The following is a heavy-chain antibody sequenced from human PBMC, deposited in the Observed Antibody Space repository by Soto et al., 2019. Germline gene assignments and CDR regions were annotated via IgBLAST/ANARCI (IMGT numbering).Heavy chain of an antibody. CDR3: ARRYYYGSGSYVEDYYYYGMDV. CDR2: ISAYNGNT. J-gene: IGHJ6*02. D-gene: IGHD3-10*01. Sequence: QVQLVQSGAEVKKPGASVKVSCKASGYTFTSYGISWVRQAPGQGLEWMGWISAYNGNTNYAQKLQDRGTMTTDTSTSTAYMELRSLRSDDTAVYYCARRYYYGSGSYVEDYYYYGMDVWGQGTTVTVSS. V-gene: IGHV1-18*01. CDR1: GYTFTSYG.